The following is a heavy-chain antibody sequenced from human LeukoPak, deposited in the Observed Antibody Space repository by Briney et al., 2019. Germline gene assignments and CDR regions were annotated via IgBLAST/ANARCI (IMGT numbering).Heavy chain of an antibody. Sequence: PGGSLRLSCAASGFTFSTYAVNWVRQAPGKGLEWVSGISGSGGSTYYADSVKGRFTISRDNSKSTLYLQMSSLRGGDTAVYYCAKWGISYGLDHWGQGTLVTVSS. J-gene: IGHJ5*02. CDR3: AKWGISYGLDH. CDR1: GFTFSTYA. CDR2: ISGSGGST. V-gene: IGHV3-23*01. D-gene: IGHD5-18*01.